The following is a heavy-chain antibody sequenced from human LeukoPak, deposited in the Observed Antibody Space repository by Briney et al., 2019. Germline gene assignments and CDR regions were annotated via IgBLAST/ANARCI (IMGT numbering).Heavy chain of an antibody. Sequence: PGGSLRLSCAASGFTFSSYAMSWVRQAPGKGLEWVSAISGSGGSTYYADSVKGRFTISRDNSKNTLYLQMNSLRAEDTAVYYCAKDHLRGYSGYDWSGNGGFDPWGQGTLVTVSS. V-gene: IGHV3-23*01. CDR3: AKDHLRGYSGYDWSGNGGFDP. CDR1: GFTFSSYA. D-gene: IGHD5-12*01. J-gene: IGHJ5*02. CDR2: ISGSGGST.